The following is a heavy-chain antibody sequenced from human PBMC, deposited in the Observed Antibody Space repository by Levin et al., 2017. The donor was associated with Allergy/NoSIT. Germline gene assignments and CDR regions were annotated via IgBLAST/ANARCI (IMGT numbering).Heavy chain of an antibody. Sequence: VASVKVSCKASGGTFSSYAISWVRQAPGQGLEWMGGIIPIFGTANYAQKFQGRVTITADESTSTAYMELSSLRSEDTAVYYCARDGGNYYDSSGYPPTYYYYGMDVWGQGTTVTVSS. CDR2: IIPIFGTA. D-gene: IGHD3-22*01. V-gene: IGHV1-69*13. J-gene: IGHJ6*02. CDR3: ARDGGNYYDSSGYPPTYYYYGMDV. CDR1: GGTFSSYA.